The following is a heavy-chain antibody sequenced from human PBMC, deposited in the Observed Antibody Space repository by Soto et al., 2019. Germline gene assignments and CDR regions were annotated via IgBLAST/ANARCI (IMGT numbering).Heavy chain of an antibody. Sequence: GGSLRLSCAASGFTFSSYAMSWVRQAPGKGLEWVSAISGSGGSTYYADSVKGRFTISRDNSKNTLYLQMNSLRAEDTAVYYCAKSLKSSVVTLRGLEYWGQGTLVTVSS. J-gene: IGHJ4*02. V-gene: IGHV3-23*01. D-gene: IGHD2-21*02. CDR2: ISGSGGST. CDR1: GFTFSSYA. CDR3: AKSLKSSVVTLRGLEY.